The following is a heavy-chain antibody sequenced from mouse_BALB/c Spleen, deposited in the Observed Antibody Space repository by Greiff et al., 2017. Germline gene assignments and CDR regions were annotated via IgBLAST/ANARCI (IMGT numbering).Heavy chain of an antibody. V-gene: IGHV5-6-3*01. CDR2: INSNGGST. CDR1: GFTFSSYG. Sequence: EVHLVESGGGLVQPGGSLKLSCAASGFTFSSYGMSWVRQTPDKRLELVATINSNGGSTYYPDSVKGRFTISRDNAKNTLYLQMSSLKSEDTAMYYCAREGYGNYRYAMDYWGQGTSVTVSS. D-gene: IGHD2-1*01. J-gene: IGHJ4*01. CDR3: AREGYGNYRYAMDY.